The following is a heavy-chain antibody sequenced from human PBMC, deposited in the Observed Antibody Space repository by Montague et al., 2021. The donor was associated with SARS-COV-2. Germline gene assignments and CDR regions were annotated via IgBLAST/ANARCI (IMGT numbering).Heavy chain of an antibody. V-gene: IGHV4-39*07. CDR3: AREPPYSSNLASFDY. CDR2: INYSGST. CDR1: GASITRTTYY. J-gene: IGHJ4*02. D-gene: IGHD6-13*01. Sequence: SETLSLSCAVSGASITRTTYYWGWIRQPPGKGLGWIGSINYSGSTYYNPPLKSRVTMSLDTSKNQFSLNLTSVTAADTAVYCCAREPPYSSNLASFDYWGQGAMVSVSS.